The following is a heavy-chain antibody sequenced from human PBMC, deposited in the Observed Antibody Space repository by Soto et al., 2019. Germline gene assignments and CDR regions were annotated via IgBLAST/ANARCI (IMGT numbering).Heavy chain of an antibody. V-gene: IGHV4-30-4*01. Sequence: QVQLQESGPGLVKPSQTLSLTCTVSGGSISSGDYYWSWIRQPPGKGLEWIGYIYYSGSTYYNPSLKSRVTISVDTSKNQFSLKLSSVTAADTAVYYWAVGVDTYDSSGYPYYGMDVWGQGTTVTVSS. D-gene: IGHD3-22*01. J-gene: IGHJ6*02. CDR2: IYYSGST. CDR3: AVGVDTYDSSGYPYYGMDV. CDR1: GGSISSGDYY.